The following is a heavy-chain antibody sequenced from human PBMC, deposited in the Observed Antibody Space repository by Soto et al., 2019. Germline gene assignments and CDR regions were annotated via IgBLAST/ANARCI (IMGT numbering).Heavy chain of an antibody. CDR1: GYTFTSYG. CDR3: ARGRYGDY. CDR2: ISAHNDNT. Sequence: QVHLVQSGAEVRKPGASVKVSCKGSGYTFTSYGIAWVRQAPGQGMAWMGRISAHNDNTNYAQKVQGRVTVTRETSTSTAYMELRNLRSYDTAVYYCARGRYGDYWGQGALVTVSS. D-gene: IGHD1-1*01. J-gene: IGHJ4*02. V-gene: IGHV1-18*01.